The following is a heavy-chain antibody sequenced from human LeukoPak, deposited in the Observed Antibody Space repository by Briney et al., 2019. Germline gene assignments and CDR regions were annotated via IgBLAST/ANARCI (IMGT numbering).Heavy chain of an antibody. D-gene: IGHD4-11*01. Sequence: SETLSLTCTVSGGSISSYYWSWIRQPAGKGLEWIGRIYTSGSTDYNPSLKSRVTMSVDTSKNQFSLKLSSVTAADTAVYYCAASSRTVTDDAFDIWGQGTMVTVSS. CDR3: AASSRTVTDDAFDI. CDR2: IYTSGST. J-gene: IGHJ3*02. CDR1: GGSISSYY. V-gene: IGHV4-4*07.